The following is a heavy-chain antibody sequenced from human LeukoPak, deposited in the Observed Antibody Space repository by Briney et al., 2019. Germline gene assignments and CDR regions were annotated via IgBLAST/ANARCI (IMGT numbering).Heavy chain of an antibody. CDR1: GFTFSSYG. CDR2: ISYDGSNK. CDR3: AKSVYGDPHGVTFDI. J-gene: IGHJ3*02. D-gene: IGHD4-17*01. V-gene: IGHV3-30*18. Sequence: PGRSLRLSCAASGFTFSSYGMHWVRQAPGKGLEWVAVISYDGSNKYYADSVKGRFTISRDNSKNTLYLQMNSLRAEDTAVYYCAKSVYGDPHGVTFDIWGQGTMVTVSS.